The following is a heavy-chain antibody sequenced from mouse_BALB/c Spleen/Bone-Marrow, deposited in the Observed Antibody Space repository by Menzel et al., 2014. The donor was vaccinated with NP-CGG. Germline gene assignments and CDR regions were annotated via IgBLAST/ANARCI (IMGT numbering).Heavy chain of an antibody. V-gene: IGHV1-18*01. CDR1: GYSFTGYT. CDR3: ARDYYGSTSYYYAMDY. CDR2: INPYNGGT. J-gene: IGHJ4*01. Sequence: EVKLQESGPELVKPGASMKISCKPSGYSFTGYTMNWVKQSHGKNLEWIGLINPYNGGTSYNQNFKGKATLTVDKSSSTAYMELLSLTSEDSAVYYCARDYYGSTSYYYAMDYWGQGTSVTVSS. D-gene: IGHD1-1*01.